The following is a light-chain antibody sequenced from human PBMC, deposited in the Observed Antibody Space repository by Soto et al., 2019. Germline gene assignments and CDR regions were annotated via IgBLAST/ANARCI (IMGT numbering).Light chain of an antibody. V-gene: IGKV3-20*01. CDR3: LQYDSSRT. Sequence: EIVLTQSPGNLSLSPGERATLSCRASQSVMSRFLAWYQQKSGQAPRLLIYGTSIRAAGIPERFSGSGSGTDFTLTISRLEPEDFGVYYCLQYDSSRTFGQGTKVEMK. CDR1: QSVMSRF. CDR2: GTS. J-gene: IGKJ1*01.